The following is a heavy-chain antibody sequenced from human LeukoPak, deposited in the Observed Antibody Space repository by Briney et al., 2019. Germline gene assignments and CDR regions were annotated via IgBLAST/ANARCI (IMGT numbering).Heavy chain of an antibody. J-gene: IGHJ6*02. CDR2: IYYSGST. D-gene: IGHD6-6*01. CDR1: GGSTSSSSYY. Sequence: PSETLSLTCTVSGGSTSSSSYYWGWIRQPPGKGLEWTASIYYSGSTNYNPSLRSRVIISVDTSTNQFSLKLSSVTAADTAVYYCATIAVRPSYYYYGMDVWGQGTTVTVSS. CDR3: ATIAVRPSYYYYGMDV. V-gene: IGHV4-39*01.